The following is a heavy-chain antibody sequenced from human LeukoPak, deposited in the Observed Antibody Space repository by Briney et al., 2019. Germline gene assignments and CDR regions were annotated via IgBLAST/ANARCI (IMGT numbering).Heavy chain of an antibody. CDR3: ARVYSSSWYPYYFDY. D-gene: IGHD6-13*01. CDR2: IYYSGST. J-gene: IGHJ4*02. CDR1: GGSISSYY. Sequence: PSETLSLTCTVSGGSISSYYWSWIRQPPGKGLEWIGYIYYSGSTNYNPSLKSRVTISVDTSKNQFSLKLSSVTAADTAVYYCARVYSSSWYPYYFDYWGQGTLVTVSS. V-gene: IGHV4-59*01.